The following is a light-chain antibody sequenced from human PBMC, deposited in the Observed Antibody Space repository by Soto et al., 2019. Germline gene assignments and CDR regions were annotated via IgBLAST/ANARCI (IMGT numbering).Light chain of an antibody. CDR3: QQYTNWPYT. J-gene: IGKJ4*01. Sequence: EIVLTQSPGTLSLSPGERATLSCRASQSVSNNYLAWYQQKPGQAPRLLIYGASNRATGIPDRFSGSGSGTEFTLTISSLQSEDFAIYDCQQYTNWPYTFGGGTKVDI. CDR1: QSVSNN. V-gene: IGKV3D-15*01. CDR2: GAS.